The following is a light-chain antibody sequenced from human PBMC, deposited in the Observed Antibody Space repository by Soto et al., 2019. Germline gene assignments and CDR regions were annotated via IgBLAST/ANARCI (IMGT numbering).Light chain of an antibody. V-gene: IGKV2-28*01. Sequence: DIVMTQSPLSLPVTPGEPASISCRSSQSLLHSNGYNYLDWYLQKPGQSPQLLIYLGSNRASGVPDRFSASGSGTDFTLKISRAEAEDVGVYYCMQALQTPTFGGGTKVEIK. CDR3: MQALQTPT. CDR2: LGS. J-gene: IGKJ4*01. CDR1: QSLLHSNGYNY.